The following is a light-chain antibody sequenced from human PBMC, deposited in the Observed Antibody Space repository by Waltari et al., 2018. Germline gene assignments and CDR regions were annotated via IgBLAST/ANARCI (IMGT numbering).Light chain of an antibody. V-gene: IGKV3-11*01. CDR2: DAS. CDR1: QSVSSY. Sequence: EIVLTQSTVPLSLSPGERPTLSCRASQSVSSYLAWYQQKPGQTPRLLIYDASNRATGIPARFSGSGSGTDFTLTISSLEPEDFAVYYCQQRSNWPPTFGQGTKLEIK. J-gene: IGKJ2*01. CDR3: QQRSNWPPT.